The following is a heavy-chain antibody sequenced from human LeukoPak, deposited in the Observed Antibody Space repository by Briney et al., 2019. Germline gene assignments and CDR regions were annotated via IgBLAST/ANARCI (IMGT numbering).Heavy chain of an antibody. CDR1: GYTFTSYA. CDR3: ARSFIVVVPAAVDY. Sequence: ASVKVSYKASGYTFTSYAMHWVRQAPGQRLEWMGWINAGNGNTKYSQKFQGRVTITRDTSASTAYMELSSLRSEDTAVYYCARSFIVVVPAAVDYWGQGTLVTVSS. CDR2: INAGNGNT. J-gene: IGHJ4*02. D-gene: IGHD2-2*01. V-gene: IGHV1-3*01.